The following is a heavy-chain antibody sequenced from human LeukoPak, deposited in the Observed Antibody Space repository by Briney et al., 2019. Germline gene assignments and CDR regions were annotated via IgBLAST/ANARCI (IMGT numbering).Heavy chain of an antibody. CDR3: ARGQIDLLRNYFDS. CDR1: GFIVSHKY. J-gene: IGHJ4*02. D-gene: IGHD3-22*01. V-gene: IGHV3-66*01. Sequence: GGSPRLSCAASGFIVSHKYMAWVRQAPGKGLEWLSIIYTAGNTVSAESVKGRFIISRDNSRNTVHLQMNSLRDDDTAVYYCARGQIDLLRNYFDSWGPGTLVAVSS. CDR2: IYTAGNT.